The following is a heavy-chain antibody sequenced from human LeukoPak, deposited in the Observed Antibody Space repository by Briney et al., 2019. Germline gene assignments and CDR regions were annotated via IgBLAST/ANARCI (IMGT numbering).Heavy chain of an antibody. Sequence: PGGSLRLSCAASGFTFSSYAMSWVRQAPGKGLEWLSSITGSGGNTYYVDSVKGRFTISRDNSKSTLYLQMNSLRAEDTAVYYCARMASSKITDYYYYYMDIWGKGTTVTVSS. CDR1: GFTFSSYA. J-gene: IGHJ6*03. D-gene: IGHD5-24*01. CDR2: ITGSGGNT. V-gene: IGHV3-23*01. CDR3: ARMASSKITDYYYYYMDI.